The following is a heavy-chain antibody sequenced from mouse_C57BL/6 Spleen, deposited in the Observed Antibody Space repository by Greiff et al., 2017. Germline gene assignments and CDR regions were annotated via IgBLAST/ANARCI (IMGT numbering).Heavy chain of an antibody. D-gene: IGHD3-2*02. CDR2: IYPGDGDT. Sequence: QVQLKQSGPELVKPGASVKISCKASGYAFSSSWMNWVKQRPGKGLEWIGRIYPGDGDTNYNGKFKGTATLTADKSSSPAYMHLSILTSEDSAVSFCASYSSGYFSYWGPGPTLTVSS. J-gene: IGHJ2*01. V-gene: IGHV1-82*01. CDR3: ASYSSGYFSY. CDR1: GYAFSSSW.